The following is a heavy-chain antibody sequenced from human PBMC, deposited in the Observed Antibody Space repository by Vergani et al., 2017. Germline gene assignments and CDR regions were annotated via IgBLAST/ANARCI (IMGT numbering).Heavy chain of an antibody. Sequence: EVQLLESGGGLVQPGGSLRLSCAASGFTFSSYWMHWVRQAPGKGLVWVSRINSDGSSTSYADSVKGRFTISRDNAKNTLYLQMNSLRAEDTAVYYCATTYYDFWSGFFDPWGQGTLVTVSS. CDR2: INSDGSST. CDR1: GFTFSSYW. J-gene: IGHJ5*02. CDR3: ATTYYDFWSGFFDP. D-gene: IGHD3-3*01. V-gene: IGHV3-74*02.